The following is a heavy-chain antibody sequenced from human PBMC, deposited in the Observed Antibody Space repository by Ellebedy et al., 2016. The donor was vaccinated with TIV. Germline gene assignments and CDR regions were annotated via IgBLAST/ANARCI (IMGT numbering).Heavy chain of an antibody. J-gene: IGHJ4*02. CDR3: ATAAMGGFGEFAIDY. V-gene: IGHV1-24*01. CDR1: GYTLTELS. D-gene: IGHD3-10*01. Sequence: AASVKVSCKVSGYTLTELSMHWVRQAPGKGLEWMGGFDPEDGETIYAQKFQGRVNMTEDTSTDTAYMELSSLRSEDTAVYYCATAAMGGFGEFAIDYWGQGTLVTVSS. CDR2: FDPEDGET.